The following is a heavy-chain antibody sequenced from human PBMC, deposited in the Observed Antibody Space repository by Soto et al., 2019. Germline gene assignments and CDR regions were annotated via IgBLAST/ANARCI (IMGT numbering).Heavy chain of an antibody. CDR1: GYTFTAYH. CDR2: INPNSGGA. CDR3: ARDYSGHGMDV. J-gene: IGHJ6*02. Sequence: ASVKVSCKTSGYTFTAYHIHWVRQAPGQGLEWMGWINPNSGGANYAQKFEGRVTMTRDTSISTVYMELSRLGSDNTALYYCARDYSGHGMDVWGQGTTVTVSS. V-gene: IGHV1-2*02. D-gene: IGHD1-26*01.